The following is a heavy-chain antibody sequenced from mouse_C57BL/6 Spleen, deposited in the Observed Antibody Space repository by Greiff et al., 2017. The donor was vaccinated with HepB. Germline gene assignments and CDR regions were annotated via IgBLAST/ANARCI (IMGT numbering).Heavy chain of an antibody. D-gene: IGHD1-1*01. J-gene: IGHJ2*01. CDR3: GRFTTGSYYDY. Sequence: QVQLQQSGPELVKPGASVKLSCKASGYAFSSSCMNWVKQRAGKGLEWIGRIYPGDGDTNYNGKFKGKATLTADKSSSTVYMQRSRLTSEDSAVYICGRFTTGSYYDYWGQGTTLTVSS. CDR1: GYAFSSSC. CDR2: IYPGDGDT. V-gene: IGHV1-82*01.